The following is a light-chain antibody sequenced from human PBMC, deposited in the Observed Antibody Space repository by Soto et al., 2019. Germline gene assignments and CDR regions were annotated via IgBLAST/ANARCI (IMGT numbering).Light chain of an antibody. V-gene: IGKV4-1*01. CDR1: QVVFYNSKNY. CDR3: LQYYSHPFT. CDR2: WAS. J-gene: IGKJ4*01. Sequence: DIVMTQSPDSLDVSLGDMATINCKSSQVVFYNSKNYLGWYQQKPGQPPKLLIYWASTRESGVPDRFSGSGSGTDFTLTISSLQAEDVGAYYCLQYYSHPFTFGGGTKVDIK.